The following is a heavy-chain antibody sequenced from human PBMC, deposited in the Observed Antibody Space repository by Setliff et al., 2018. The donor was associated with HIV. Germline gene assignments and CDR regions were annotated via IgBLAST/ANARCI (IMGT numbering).Heavy chain of an antibody. CDR3: ASRVYYYDSSGYLREEGFDP. V-gene: IGHV4-39*01. D-gene: IGHD3-22*01. Sequence: ETLSLTCTVSGGSISNSRYYWSWIRQPPGKGLEWIGSIYYSGSTYYNPSLKSRVTISVDTSKNQFSLKLSPVTAADAAVYYCASRVYYYDSSGYLREEGFDPWGQGTLVTVSS. CDR2: IYYSGST. CDR1: GGSISNSRYY. J-gene: IGHJ5*02.